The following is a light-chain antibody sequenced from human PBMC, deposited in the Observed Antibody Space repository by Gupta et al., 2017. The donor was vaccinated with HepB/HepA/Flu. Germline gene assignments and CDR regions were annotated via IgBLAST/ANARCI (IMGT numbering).Light chain of an antibody. CDR1: SSNIGSNY. V-gene: IGLV1-47*02. J-gene: IGLJ1*01. Sequence: SVLTQPPSASGPPGQRVTISCSGSSSNIGSNYVYWYQQFPGTAPNLLIYCNRSRLSGVPERFSGSKSGTTATVPISGVQAGDEADYYCQALDDTSNRSVFGTGTKFTVL. CDR3: QALDDTSNRSV. CDR2: CNR.